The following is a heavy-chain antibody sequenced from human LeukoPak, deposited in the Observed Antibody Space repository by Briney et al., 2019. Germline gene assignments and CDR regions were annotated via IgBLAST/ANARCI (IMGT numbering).Heavy chain of an antibody. CDR3: AKNGGSQCYSHLDS. CDR1: GFSYRSYA. V-gene: IGHV3-23*01. D-gene: IGHD2-15*01. J-gene: IGHJ4*02. CDR2: TSGSGGST. Sequence: PGTSLRLFCAASGFSYRSYAMSWVRQAPGKGLEWVSGTSGSGGSTYYAGSVKGQFTISRDNSKNTLYLQMNSLRVEDTAVYYCAKNGGSQCYSHLDSWGQGTLVTVSS.